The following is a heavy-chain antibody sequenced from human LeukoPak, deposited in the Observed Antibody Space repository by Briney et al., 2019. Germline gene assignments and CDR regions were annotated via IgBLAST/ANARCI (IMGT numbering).Heavy chain of an antibody. CDR2: IYYSGST. CDR1: GGSISSSSYY. D-gene: IGHD3-3*01. V-gene: IGHV4-39*01. CDR3: ARHWSYYDFWSGYSHSRIDY. Sequence: PSETLSLTCTVSGGSISSSSYYWGWIRQPPGKGLEWIGSIYYSGSTYYNPPLKSRVTISVDTSKNQFSLKLSSVTAADTAVYYCARHWSYYDFWSGYSHSRIDYWGQGTLVTVSS. J-gene: IGHJ4*02.